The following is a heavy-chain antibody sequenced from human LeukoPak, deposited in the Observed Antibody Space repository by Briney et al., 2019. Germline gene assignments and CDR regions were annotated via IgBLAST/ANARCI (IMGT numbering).Heavy chain of an antibody. Sequence: SETLSLTCTVSGGSINSYYWRWIRQPAGKGLEWIGRIYSSGSTNYNPSLKSRVSMSVDTSKNQFSLKLTSVTAADTALHYCARGGKATVVTMWGQGILVTVSS. CDR3: ARGGKATVVTM. J-gene: IGHJ4*02. CDR2: IYSSGST. CDR1: GGSINSYY. D-gene: IGHD4-23*01. V-gene: IGHV4-4*07.